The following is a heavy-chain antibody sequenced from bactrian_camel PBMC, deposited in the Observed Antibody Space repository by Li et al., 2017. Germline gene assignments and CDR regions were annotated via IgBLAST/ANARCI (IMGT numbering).Heavy chain of an antibody. CDR3: AKAVGRGPYELDY. V-gene: IGHV3S1*01. CDR2: IYTGDSST. Sequence: VQLVESGGGLVQPGGSLRLSCAASGYTYSSYCMGWFRQAPGKEREGVAAIYTGDSSTYYADSVKGRFTISRDKAKNTVYLQLKSLNIEDMAMYYCAKAVGRGPYELDYWGQGTQVTVS. D-gene: IGHD6*01. CDR1: GYTYSSYC. J-gene: IGHJ4*01.